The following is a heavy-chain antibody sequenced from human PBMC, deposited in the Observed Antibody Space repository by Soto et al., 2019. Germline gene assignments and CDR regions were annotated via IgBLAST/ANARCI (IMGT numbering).Heavy chain of an antibody. CDR1: GYTFTMYG. D-gene: IGHD3-22*01. CDR3: AREDISGYYCFDY. CDR2: IKGGNGNT. J-gene: IGHJ4*02. V-gene: IGHV1-3*01. Sequence: ASVKVSCKTYGYTFTMYGLHWVHQAPGQSLEWMGWIKGGNGNTKYSQKFQGRFTITRDTSASTAYMELINLRSEDTAVYHCAREDISGYYCFDYWGQGTLVTVSS.